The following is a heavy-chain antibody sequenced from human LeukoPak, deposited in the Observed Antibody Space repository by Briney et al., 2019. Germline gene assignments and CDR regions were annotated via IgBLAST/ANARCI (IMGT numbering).Heavy chain of an antibody. V-gene: IGHV3-49*04. D-gene: IGHD2-15*01. Sequence: PGGSLRLSCVASGFTFSSYWMSWVRQAPGKGLERVGYIRAKDYGGTTEYAAAVKGRFTISRDDSKGIGYLQMNDLQSDDTGVYYCTRGSGRFEYWGQGTLVTVSS. CDR2: IRAKDYGGTT. CDR1: GFTFSSYW. J-gene: IGHJ4*02. CDR3: TRGSGRFEY.